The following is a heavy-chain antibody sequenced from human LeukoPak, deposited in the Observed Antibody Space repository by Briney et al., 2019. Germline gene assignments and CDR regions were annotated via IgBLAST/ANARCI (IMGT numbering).Heavy chain of an antibody. V-gene: IGHV4-39*01. CDR3: ASSPPQIQLWLR. CDR2: IYYSGST. Sequence: PSETLSLTCTVSGGSISCSSYYWGWIRQPPGKGLEWIGSIYYSGSTYYNPSLKSRVTISVDTSKNQFSLKLSSVTAADTAVYYCASSPPQIQLWLRWGQGTLVTVSS. J-gene: IGHJ1*01. CDR1: GGSISCSSYY. D-gene: IGHD5-18*01.